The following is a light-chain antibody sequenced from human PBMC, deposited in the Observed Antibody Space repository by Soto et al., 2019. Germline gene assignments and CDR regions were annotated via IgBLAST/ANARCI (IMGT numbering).Light chain of an antibody. CDR2: EVS. CDR3: SSYTSSTAYV. V-gene: IGLV2-14*01. J-gene: IGLJ1*01. CDR1: SSDVGGYNY. Sequence: ALTQPASVSGSPGQSITISCTGTSSDVGGYNYVSWYQLHPGKAPKLMVYEVSNRPSGVSNRFSGSKSGNTASLTISGLQAEDEADYYCSSYTSSTAYVFXTGTKVTVL.